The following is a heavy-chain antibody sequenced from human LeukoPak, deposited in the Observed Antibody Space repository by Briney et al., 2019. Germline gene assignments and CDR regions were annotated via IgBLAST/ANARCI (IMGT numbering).Heavy chain of an antibody. CDR2: VYYSGSA. CDR1: GDSVTTYY. D-gene: IGHD4-11*01. CDR3: ARDGSNWSNDYYHGVDV. Sequence: QPSETLSLTCTVSGDSVTTYYWSWIRQPPGKGLEWLGYVYYSGSATYNPSLKSRVTISADTSKNQFSLRLSSVTAADTAVYYCARDGSNWSNDYYHGVDVWGQGTTVTVSS. J-gene: IGHJ6*02. V-gene: IGHV4-59*02.